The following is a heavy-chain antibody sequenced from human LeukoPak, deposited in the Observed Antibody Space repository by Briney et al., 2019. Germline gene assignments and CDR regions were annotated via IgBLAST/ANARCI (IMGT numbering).Heavy chain of an antibody. CDR1: GGSISSYY. D-gene: IGHD1-1*01. Sequence: SETLSLTCTVSGGSISSYYWSWIRQPPGKGLEWIGYIYYSGSTNYNPSLKSRVTISVDTSKNQFSLKLSSVPAADTAVYYCARDRTHWNWFDPWGQGTLVTVSS. CDR2: IYYSGST. J-gene: IGHJ5*02. CDR3: ARDRTHWNWFDP. V-gene: IGHV4-59*01.